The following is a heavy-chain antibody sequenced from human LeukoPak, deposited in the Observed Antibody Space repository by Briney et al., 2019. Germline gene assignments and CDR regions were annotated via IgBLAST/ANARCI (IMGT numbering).Heavy chain of an antibody. CDR1: GYTFSNYY. Sequence: ASVKVSCKASGYTFSNYYMHWVRQAPGHGLEWMGIINPGGGATSYAQNFQGRVTMTRDTSTSTVYMELSSLRSEDTAVYYCARDGDYGDYGWFDPWGQGTLVTVSS. J-gene: IGHJ5*02. CDR3: ARDGDYGDYGWFDP. D-gene: IGHD4-17*01. CDR2: INPGGGAT. V-gene: IGHV1-46*01.